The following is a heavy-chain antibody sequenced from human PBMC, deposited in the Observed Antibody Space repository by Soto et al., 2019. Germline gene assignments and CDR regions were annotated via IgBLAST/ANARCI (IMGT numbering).Heavy chain of an antibody. CDR3: ARVRTNKRYFDY. V-gene: IGHV4-31*03. CDR1: GGSISSGGYY. CDR2: IYYSGST. Sequence: SETLSLTCTVSGGSISSGGYYWSWIRQHPGKGLEWIGYIYYSGSTYYNPSLKSRVTISVDTSKNQFSLKPSSVTAADTAVYYCARVRTNKRYFDYWGQGTLVTVSS. J-gene: IGHJ4*02.